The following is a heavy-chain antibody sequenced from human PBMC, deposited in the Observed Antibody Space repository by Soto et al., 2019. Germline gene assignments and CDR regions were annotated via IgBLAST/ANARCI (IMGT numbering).Heavy chain of an antibody. CDR1: GGSVSSGSYY. CDR3: ARLLSDYGDYVAFDI. Sequence: PSETLSLTCPVSGGSVSSGSYYWSWIRQPPGKGLEWIGYIYYSGSTNYNPSLKSRVTISVDTSKNQFSLKLSSVTAADTAVYYCARLLSDYGDYVAFDIWGQGTMVTVSS. J-gene: IGHJ3*02. D-gene: IGHD4-17*01. CDR2: IYYSGST. V-gene: IGHV4-61*01.